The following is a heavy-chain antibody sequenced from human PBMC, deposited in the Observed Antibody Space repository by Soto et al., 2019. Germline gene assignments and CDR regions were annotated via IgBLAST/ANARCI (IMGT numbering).Heavy chain of an antibody. J-gene: IGHJ6*02. CDR2: ISSSSSYI. Sequence: PGGSLRLSCAASGFTFSSYSMNWVRQAPGKGLEWVSSISSSSSYIYYADSVKGRFTISRDNAKTSLYLQMNSLRVEDTALYYCAKDRGSGSYAANYYYYGMDVWGQGTTVTVSS. CDR1: GFTFSSYS. CDR3: AKDRGSGSYAANYYYYGMDV. D-gene: IGHD3-10*01. V-gene: IGHV3-21*04.